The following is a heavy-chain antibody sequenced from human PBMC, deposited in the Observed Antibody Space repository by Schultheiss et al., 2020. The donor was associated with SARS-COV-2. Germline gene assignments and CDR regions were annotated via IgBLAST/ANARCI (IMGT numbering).Heavy chain of an antibody. CDR1: GGSISSYY. Sequence: SETLSLTCTVSGGSISSYYWSWIRQPAGKGLEWIGRIYTSGSTNYNPSLKSRVTISVDTSKNQFSLKLSSVTAADTAVYYCARTPRSPGGYYYGMDVWGQGTTVTVSS. CDR3: ARTPRSPGGYYYGMDV. CDR2: IYTSGST. V-gene: IGHV4-4*07. D-gene: IGHD2-15*01. J-gene: IGHJ6*02.